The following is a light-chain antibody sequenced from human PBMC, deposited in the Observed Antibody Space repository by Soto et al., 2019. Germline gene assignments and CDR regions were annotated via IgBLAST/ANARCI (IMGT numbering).Light chain of an antibody. CDR1: SSNIGGNK. CDR3: AAWDDSLSGLV. J-gene: IGLJ2*01. CDR2: KND. Sequence: QSVLTQPPSASATPGQRVTVPCAGSSSNIGGNKVYWYQQLPGTAPRLLIYKNDQRPSGVPDRFSGSKSGTSASLAISGLRSEDEADYFCAAWDDSLSGLVFGGGTKLTVL. V-gene: IGLV1-47*01.